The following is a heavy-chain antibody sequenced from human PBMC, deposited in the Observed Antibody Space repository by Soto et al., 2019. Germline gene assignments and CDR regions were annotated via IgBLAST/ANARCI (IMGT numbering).Heavy chain of an antibody. D-gene: IGHD2-8*01. CDR1: GFTFNRHA. Sequence: TASGFTFNRHAMTWVRQAPGKGLEWVSGLSDSGGSIYYADSVKGRFTISRDNSMNTLYLQMNTLRAEDTAVYDCAKVSSAWYAGFFDLWGQGTLVTVSS. V-gene: IGHV3-23*01. CDR3: AKVSSAWYAGFFDL. J-gene: IGHJ4*02. CDR2: LSDSGGSI.